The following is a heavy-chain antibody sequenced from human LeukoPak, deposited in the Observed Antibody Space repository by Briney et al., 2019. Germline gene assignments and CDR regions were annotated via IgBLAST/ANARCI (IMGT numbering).Heavy chain of an antibody. CDR3: ARLGASLGYCSGSSCYDDY. CDR2: ISAYNGHT. D-gene: IGHD2-15*01. J-gene: IGHJ4*02. V-gene: IGHV1-18*01. Sequence: ASVKVSCKASGYTFFNYGISWVRQAPGQGLEWMGWISAYNGHTNHAQNLQDRVTLTTDTHTSTAYMDLRSLRSDDTAVYYCARLGASLGYCSGSSCYDDYWGQGTLVTVSS. CDR1: GYTFFNYG.